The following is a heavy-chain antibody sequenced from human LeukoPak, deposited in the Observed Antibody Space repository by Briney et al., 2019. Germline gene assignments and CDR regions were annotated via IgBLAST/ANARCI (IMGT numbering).Heavy chain of an antibody. CDR1: GFTFSSYA. J-gene: IGHJ4*02. CDR2: VSGSGGST. V-gene: IGHV3-23*01. Sequence: GGSLRLSCAASGFTFSSYAMSWVRQAPGKGLEWVSAVSGSGGSTYYADSVKGRFTISRDNSKNTLYLQMNSLRAEDTVVYYCAKGRGYCSSTSCNSFDYWGQGTLVTVSS. D-gene: IGHD2-2*01. CDR3: AKGRGYCSSTSCNSFDY.